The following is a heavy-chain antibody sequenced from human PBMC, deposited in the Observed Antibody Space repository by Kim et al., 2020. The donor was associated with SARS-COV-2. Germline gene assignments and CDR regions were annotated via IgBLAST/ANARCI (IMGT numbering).Heavy chain of an antibody. Sequence: GGSLRLSCAASGFTFSNAWMSWVRQAPGKGLEWVGRIKSKTDGGTTDYAAPVKGRFTILRDDSKNTLYLQMNSLKTEDTAVYYCTTGVIMVRGVIIPHNWFDPWGQVTLVTVSS. CDR3: TTGVIMVRGVIIPHNWFDP. D-gene: IGHD3-10*01. V-gene: IGHV3-15*01. CDR2: IKSKTDGGTT. J-gene: IGHJ5*02. CDR1: GFTFSNAW.